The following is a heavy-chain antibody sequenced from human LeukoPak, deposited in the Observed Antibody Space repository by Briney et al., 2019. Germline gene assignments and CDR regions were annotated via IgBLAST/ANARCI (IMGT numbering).Heavy chain of an antibody. D-gene: IGHD2-8*01. CDR1: GGTLSSYA. J-gene: IGHJ5*02. CDR3: ARGEGYCTNGVCSSLGWFDP. Sequence: SVKVSCKASGGTLSSYAISWVRQAPGQGLEWMGRIIPIFGTANYAQKFQGRVTITADKSTSTAYMELSSLRSEDTAVYYCARGEGYCTNGVCSSLGWFDPWGQGTLVTVSS. CDR2: IIPIFGTA. V-gene: IGHV1-69*06.